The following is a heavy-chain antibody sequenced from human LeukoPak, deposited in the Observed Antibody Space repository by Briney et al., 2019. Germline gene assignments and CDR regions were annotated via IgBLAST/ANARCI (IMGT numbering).Heavy chain of an antibody. CDR2: IYYSGST. V-gene: IGHV4-39*01. J-gene: IGHJ4*02. CDR3: ASGRGYYYDSSGDLEN. CDR1: GGSISSSSYY. D-gene: IGHD3-22*01. Sequence: SETLSPTCTVSGGSISSSSYYWGWIRQPPGKGLEWIGSIYYSGSTYYNPSLKSRVTISVDTSKNQFSLKLSSVTAADTAVYYCASGRGYYYDSSGDLENWGQGTLVTVSS.